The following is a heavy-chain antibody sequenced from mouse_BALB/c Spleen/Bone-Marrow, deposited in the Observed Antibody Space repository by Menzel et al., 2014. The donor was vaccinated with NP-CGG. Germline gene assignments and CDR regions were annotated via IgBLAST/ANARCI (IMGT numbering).Heavy chain of an antibody. J-gene: IGHJ4*01. CDR3: ARYGNYFYAMDY. CDR2: ISSGSSTI. Sequence: EVQGVESGGGLVQPGGSRKLSCAASGFTFSSFGMHWVRQAPEKGLEWVAYISSGSSTIYYADTVKGRFTISRDNPKNTLFLQMTSLRSEDTAMHYCARYGNYFYAMDYWGQGTSVTVSS. V-gene: IGHV5-17*02. CDR1: GFTFSSFG. D-gene: IGHD2-1*01.